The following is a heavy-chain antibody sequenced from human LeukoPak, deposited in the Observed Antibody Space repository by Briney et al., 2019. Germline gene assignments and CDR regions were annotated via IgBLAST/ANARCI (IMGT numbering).Heavy chain of an antibody. Sequence: TGGSLRLSCAASGFTFSTYAMSWVRQAPGKGLEWVSAISGSGGSTYYADSVKGRFTISRDNSRNKLYLQMNSLRAEDTAVYYCAKFPRNFVAYFYYYMDVWGKGTTVIVSS. J-gene: IGHJ6*03. D-gene: IGHD1-14*01. V-gene: IGHV3-23*01. CDR3: AKFPRNFVAYFYYYMDV. CDR2: ISGSGGST. CDR1: GFTFSTYA.